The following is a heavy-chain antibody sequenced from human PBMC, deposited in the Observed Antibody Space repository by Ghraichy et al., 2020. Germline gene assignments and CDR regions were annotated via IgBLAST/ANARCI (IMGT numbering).Heavy chain of an antibody. CDR1: GYSFTSYW. Sequence: GESLNISCKGSGYSFTSYWIGWVRQMPGKGLEWMAIIYPGDSDIRYSPSFQGQVTISADKSISTAYLQWSSLKSSDSAMYYCARQHRYDFWIGYRSYYYYGLDVWGQGTTVTVSS. V-gene: IGHV5-51*01. CDR3: ARQHRYDFWIGYRSYYYYGLDV. CDR2: IYPGDSDI. J-gene: IGHJ6*02. D-gene: IGHD3-3*01.